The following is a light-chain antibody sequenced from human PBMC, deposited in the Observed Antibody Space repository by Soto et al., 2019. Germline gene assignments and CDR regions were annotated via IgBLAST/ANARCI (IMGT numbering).Light chain of an antibody. J-gene: IGKJ1*01. Sequence: EIGLTQSPGTLSLSPGERATLSCRASQSMSSSYLAWYQQKPGQAPRLLIFGASNRATGIPDRFSGSGSGTDYTLTISRLEPEDFAVYYCQQYGSSPRTFGQGTKVDIK. CDR2: GAS. CDR3: QQYGSSPRT. V-gene: IGKV3-20*01. CDR1: QSMSSSY.